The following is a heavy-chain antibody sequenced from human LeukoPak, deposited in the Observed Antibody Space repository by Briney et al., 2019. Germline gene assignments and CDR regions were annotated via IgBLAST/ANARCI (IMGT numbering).Heavy chain of an antibody. J-gene: IGHJ4*02. Sequence: PGGSLRLSCAASGFSFDDYAMHWVRQAPGKGLEWVSGTSWNSGSIGYADSVKGRFTISRDNAKNSLYLQMNSLRVEDTAMYYCARVSARGYDYWGRGTLVTVSS. CDR3: ARVSARGYDY. V-gene: IGHV3-9*01. CDR1: GFSFDDYA. D-gene: IGHD5-18*01. CDR2: TSWNSGSI.